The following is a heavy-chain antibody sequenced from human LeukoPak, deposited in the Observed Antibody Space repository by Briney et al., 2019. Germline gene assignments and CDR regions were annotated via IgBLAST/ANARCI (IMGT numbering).Heavy chain of an antibody. CDR1: GFTFSSYA. V-gene: IGHV3-30-3*01. J-gene: IGHJ3*01. CDR3: ARVPPSGWDLRDALDL. D-gene: IGHD6-19*01. Sequence: AGGSLRLSCAASGFTFSSYAMHWVRQAPGKGLEWVAVISYDTITKYYADSVKGRFTISRDNSKNTLFLQMSSLRAEDTAVYFCARVPPSGWDLRDALDLWGQGTMVTVSS. CDR2: ISYDTITK.